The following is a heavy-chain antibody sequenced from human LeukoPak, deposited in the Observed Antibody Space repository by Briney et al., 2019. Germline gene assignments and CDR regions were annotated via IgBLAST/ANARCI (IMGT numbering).Heavy chain of an antibody. CDR3: AKQSLYDSSGHFHY. D-gene: IGHD3-22*01. J-gene: IGHJ4*02. Sequence: GGSLRLSCAASGFTFSSYAMTWVRQAPGKGLEWVSTITGSGGYTYYADSVKGRFTISRDNSKNTLFLRMNSLRAEDTAVYFCAKQSLYDSSGHFHYWGQGTLVTVSS. CDR2: ITGSGGYT. CDR1: GFTFSSYA. V-gene: IGHV3-23*01.